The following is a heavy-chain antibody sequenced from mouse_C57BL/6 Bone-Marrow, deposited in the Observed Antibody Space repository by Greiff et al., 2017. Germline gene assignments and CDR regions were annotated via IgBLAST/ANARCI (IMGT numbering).Heavy chain of an antibody. J-gene: IGHJ4*01. CDR2: ISSGSSTI. Sequence: EVQLVESGGGLVKPGGSLKLSCAASGFTFSDYGMHWVRQAPEKGLEWVAYISSGSSTIYYADTVKGRFTISRDNAKTTLFLQMTSLRSEDTAMYYCAKHWESYAMDYWGQGTSVTVSS. V-gene: IGHV5-17*01. CDR3: AKHWESYAMDY. CDR1: GFTFSDYG. D-gene: IGHD4-1*01.